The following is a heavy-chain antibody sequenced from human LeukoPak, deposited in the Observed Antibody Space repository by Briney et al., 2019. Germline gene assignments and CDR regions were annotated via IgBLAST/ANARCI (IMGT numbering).Heavy chain of an antibody. D-gene: IGHD3-22*01. J-gene: IGHJ4*02. Sequence: ASVTVSFTASGYPFSTYWLHWVRQAPGQGLEWMGFVNPNDGARIYAQKFQGRITMTRDTSTNTVFMELSSLRSEDTAVYYCARGLYYYDRSTYDDFDYWGQGTLVTVSS. V-gene: IGHV1-46*01. CDR1: GYPFSTYW. CDR3: ARGLYYYDRSTYDDFDY. CDR2: VNPNDGAR.